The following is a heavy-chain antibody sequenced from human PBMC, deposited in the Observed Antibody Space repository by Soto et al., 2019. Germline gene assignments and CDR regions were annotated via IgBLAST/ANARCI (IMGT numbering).Heavy chain of an antibody. CDR2: ISHSGST. Sequence: SETLSLTCSFSCADINSGGFTWTWIRQHAGKGLEWLGHISHSGSTDYNPSLKSRLSISGDTSKNHFSLTLTSVTAADAAVYYCATIGVSGYLAVWGQGTTVTVSS. D-gene: IGHD3-16*02. CDR3: ATIGVSGYLAV. V-gene: IGHV4-31*03. J-gene: IGHJ6*02. CDR1: CADINSGGFT.